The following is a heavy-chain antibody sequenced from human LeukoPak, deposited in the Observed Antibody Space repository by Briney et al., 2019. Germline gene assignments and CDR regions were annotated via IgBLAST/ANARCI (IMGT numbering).Heavy chain of an antibody. CDR2: ISTTSGST. J-gene: IGHJ6*03. CDR3: ARVQEHTSDAYYYYYYMDV. D-gene: IGHD1-26*01. CDR1: GFSFSSYS. V-gene: IGHV3-21*04. Sequence: GGSLRLSCAASGFSFSSYSMNWVRQAPGKGLEWVAAISTTSGSTYYADSVKGRFTISRDNSKNTLYLQMNSLRAEDTAVYYCARVQEHTSDAYYYYYYMDVWGKGTTVTISS.